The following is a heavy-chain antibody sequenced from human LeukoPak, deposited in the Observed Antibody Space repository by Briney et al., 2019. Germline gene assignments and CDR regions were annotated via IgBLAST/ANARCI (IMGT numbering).Heavy chain of an antibody. V-gene: IGHV4-61*02. D-gene: IGHD3-10*01. CDR2: IYTSGST. J-gene: IGHJ6*03. CDR3: ARGITMVRGVIELYYYYYMDV. Sequence: SETLSLTCTVAGGSISSGSYYWRWIRQPAGKGLEWIGRIYTSGSTNYNPSLKSRVTISVDTSKNQFSLKLSSVTAADTAVYYCARGITMVRGVIELYYYYYMDVWGKGTTVTVSS. CDR1: GGSISSGSYY.